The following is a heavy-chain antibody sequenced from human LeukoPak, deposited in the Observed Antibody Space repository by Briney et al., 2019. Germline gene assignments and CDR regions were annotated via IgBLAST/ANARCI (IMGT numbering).Heavy chain of an antibody. V-gene: IGHV3-11*04. D-gene: IGHD1-26*01. Sequence: GGSLRLSCAASGFTFSDYYMSWIRQAPGKGLEWVSYISSSGSAIYYADSVKGRFTISRDNAKNTLYLQMNSLRAEDTAVYYCARDMVGARRDYFDYWGQGTLVTVSS. J-gene: IGHJ4*02. CDR2: ISSSGSAI. CDR3: ARDMVGARRDYFDY. CDR1: GFTFSDYY.